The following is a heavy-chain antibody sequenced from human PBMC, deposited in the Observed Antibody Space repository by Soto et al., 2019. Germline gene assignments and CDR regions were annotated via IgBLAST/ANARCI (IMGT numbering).Heavy chain of an antibody. V-gene: IGHV4-4*02. CDR2: VHISGHS. Sequence: KTSETLSLTCTLSGGSVRAPDWWNWVRQSPDKGLEWIAEVHISGHSNYNPSLRSRVSVSIDSSKNQFYLNLNSVTAADTAIYYCARVRQGCSANNCYFDPWGQGTQVTVPQ. CDR3: ARVRQGCSANNCYFDP. J-gene: IGHJ5*01. D-gene: IGHD1-1*01. CDR1: GGSVRAPDW.